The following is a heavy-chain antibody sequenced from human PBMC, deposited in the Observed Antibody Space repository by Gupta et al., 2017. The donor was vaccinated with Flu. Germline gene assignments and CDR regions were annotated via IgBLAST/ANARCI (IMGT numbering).Heavy chain of an antibody. Sequence: ASGYTFTNYGMSWVRQAPGKGLEWVANINKDGSEKYYVDSVKGRFTISRDNAKNSLYLQMNSLRAEDTAVYYCTREERWGQGTLVTVSS. CDR1: GYTFTNYG. CDR3: TREER. V-gene: IGHV3-7*01. CDR2: INKDGSEK. J-gene: IGHJ1*01.